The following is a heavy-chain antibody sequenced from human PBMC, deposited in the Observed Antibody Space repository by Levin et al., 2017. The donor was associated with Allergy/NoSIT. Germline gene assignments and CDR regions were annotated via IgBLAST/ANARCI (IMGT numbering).Heavy chain of an antibody. CDR2: ISGSGGST. V-gene: IGHV3-23*01. Sequence: GGSLRLSCAASGFTFSSYAMSWVRQAPGKGLEWVSAISGSGGSTYYADSVKGRFTISRDNSKNTLYLQMNSLRAEDTAVYYCAKSKLNPNRRDGYNKNWYFDLWGRGTLVTVSS. J-gene: IGHJ2*01. D-gene: IGHD5-24*01. CDR3: AKSKLNPNRRDGYNKNWYFDL. CDR1: GFTFSSYA.